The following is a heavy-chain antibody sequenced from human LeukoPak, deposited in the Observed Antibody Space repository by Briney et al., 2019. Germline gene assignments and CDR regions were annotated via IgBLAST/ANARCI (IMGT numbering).Heavy chain of an antibody. CDR2: IYYSGST. Sequence: SETLSLTCTVSGGSISSYYWSWIRQPPGKGLEWIGYIYYSGSTNYNPSLKSRVTISVDTSKNQFSLKLSSVTPADTAVYYCAREVFNYYDSRRGNRFDPWGQGTLVTVSS. CDR3: AREVFNYYDSRRGNRFDP. V-gene: IGHV4-59*01. CDR1: GGSISSYY. J-gene: IGHJ5*02. D-gene: IGHD3-22*01.